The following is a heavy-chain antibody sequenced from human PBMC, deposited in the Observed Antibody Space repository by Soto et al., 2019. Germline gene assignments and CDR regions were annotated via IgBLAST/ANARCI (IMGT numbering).Heavy chain of an antibody. D-gene: IGHD3-22*01. CDR3: ARSHLYYDSSGYPDY. Sequence: GGSLRLSCAASGFTFSDYYMSWIRQAPGKGLEWVSYISSSGSTIYYADSVKGRFTISRDNAKNSLYLQMNSLRAEDSAVYYCARSHLYYDSSGYPDYWGQGTLVTVSS. CDR2: ISSSGSTI. V-gene: IGHV3-11*01. CDR1: GFTFSDYY. J-gene: IGHJ4*02.